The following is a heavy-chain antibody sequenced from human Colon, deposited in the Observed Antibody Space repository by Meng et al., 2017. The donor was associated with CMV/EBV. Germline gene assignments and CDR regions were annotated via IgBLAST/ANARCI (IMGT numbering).Heavy chain of an antibody. CDR2: VSSAGSYI. CDR1: GFTFSSYS. CDR3: ARDLTHYDSFDY. V-gene: IGHV3-21*01. J-gene: IGHJ4*02. Sequence: GESLKISCAASGFTFSSYSMNWVRQAPGKGLEWVSSVSSAGSYIYYADSVKGRFTISRDNAKNSLYLQMNSLRAEDTAVYYCARDLTHYDSFDYWGQGTLVTVSS. D-gene: IGHD3-3*01.